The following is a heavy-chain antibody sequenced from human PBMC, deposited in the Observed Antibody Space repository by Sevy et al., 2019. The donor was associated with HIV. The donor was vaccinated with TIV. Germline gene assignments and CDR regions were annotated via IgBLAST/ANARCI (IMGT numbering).Heavy chain of an antibody. J-gene: IGHJ4*02. Sequence: SETLSLTCAVSGGSLSSGAYSWSWIRQPPGKGLEWIGCLYHSGSTYYNPSLKSRVTISEDRSKNQFSLKLSSVTAADTAVYYCARVSGNSEWGYYFDSWGQGTLVTVSS. CDR3: ARVSGNSEWGYYFDS. CDR2: LYHSGST. V-gene: IGHV4-30-2*01. CDR1: GGSLSSGAYS. D-gene: IGHD2-15*01.